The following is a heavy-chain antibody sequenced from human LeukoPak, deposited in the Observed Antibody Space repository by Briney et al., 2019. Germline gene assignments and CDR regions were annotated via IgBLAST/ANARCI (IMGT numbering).Heavy chain of an antibody. D-gene: IGHD4-23*01. V-gene: IGHV1-69*02. CDR1: GGTFSSYT. CDR3: ARGYVGGNSRDAFDI. Sequence: ASVKVSCKASGGTFSSYTISWVRQAPGQGLEWIGRIIPILGIANYAQKFQGRVTITADKSTSTAYMELSSLRSEDTAVYYCARGYVGGNSRDAFDIWGQGTMVTVSS. J-gene: IGHJ3*02. CDR2: IIPILGIA.